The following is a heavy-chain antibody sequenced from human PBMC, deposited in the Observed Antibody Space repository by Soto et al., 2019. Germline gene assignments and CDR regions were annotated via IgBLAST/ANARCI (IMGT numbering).Heavy chain of an antibody. J-gene: IGHJ6*03. CDR2: ISGYNGQT. D-gene: IGHD3-16*01. CDR3: DRGVGEWFSETDNYYYGAV. Sequence: QVQLEQSGAEVKRPGASVKVSCKASGYSVTTFGLNWVRQAPGQGLAWMGWISGYNGQTIYAQKVQGRDSMTTDSSTRAEYMVLMSLRSDDTAVKYCDRGVGEWFSETDNYYYGAVWGNGTVVTVSS. V-gene: IGHV1-18*01. CDR1: GYSVTTFG.